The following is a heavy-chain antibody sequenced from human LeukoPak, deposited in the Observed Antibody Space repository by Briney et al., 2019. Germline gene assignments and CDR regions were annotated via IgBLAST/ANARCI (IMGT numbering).Heavy chain of an antibody. Sequence: GGSLRLSCAASGFTFDDYGMSWVRQAPGKGLEWVSGINWNGGSTGYADPVKGRFTISRDNARNSLYLQMNSLRAEDTALYYCARDRGDCSSTSCYPLADYWGQGTPVTVSS. J-gene: IGHJ4*02. CDR2: INWNGGST. V-gene: IGHV3-20*04. CDR3: ARDRGDCSSTSCYPLADY. D-gene: IGHD2-2*03. CDR1: GFTFDDYG.